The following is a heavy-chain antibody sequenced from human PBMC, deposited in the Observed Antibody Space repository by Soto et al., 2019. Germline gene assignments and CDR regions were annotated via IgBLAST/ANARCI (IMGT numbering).Heavy chain of an antibody. V-gene: IGHV4-31*03. Sequence: QVQLQETGPGLVKPSQTLSLTCTVSGGSISSGGYYWSWIRQHPGKGLEWIGYIYYSGSTYYNPSLKSRVTISVDTSKNQFSLKLSSVTAADTAVYYCARTDWGSIYFDYWGQGTLVTVSS. CDR2: IYYSGST. D-gene: IGHD7-27*01. CDR1: GGSISSGGYY. J-gene: IGHJ4*02. CDR3: ARTDWGSIYFDY.